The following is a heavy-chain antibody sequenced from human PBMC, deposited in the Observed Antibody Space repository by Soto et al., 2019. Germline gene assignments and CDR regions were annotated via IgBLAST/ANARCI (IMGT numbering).Heavy chain of an antibody. J-gene: IGHJ5*02. Sequence: EVQLVVSGGGLVQPGRSLRLSCAASGFTFDDYAMHWVRQGPGKGLEWVSGISWNSGFMGYADSVKGRFTISRDNAKNSLYLQMNSLRPEDTAFYYCAKAPTHSYAPYTWFDPWGQGALVTVSS. CDR3: AKAPTHSYAPYTWFDP. V-gene: IGHV3-9*01. D-gene: IGHD5-18*01. CDR1: GFTFDDYA. CDR2: ISWNSGFM.